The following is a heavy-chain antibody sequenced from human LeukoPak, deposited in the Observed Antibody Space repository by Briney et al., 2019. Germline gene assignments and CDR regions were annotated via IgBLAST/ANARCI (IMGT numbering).Heavy chain of an antibody. V-gene: IGHV4-59*12. CDR1: GGSINNYH. CDR2: IYYSGNT. D-gene: IGHD3-10*01. Sequence: SETLSLTCTVSGGSINNYHWSWIRQPPGKGLEWIGYIYYSGNTNYNPSLKSRVTISVDTSKNQFSLKLSSVTAADTAVYYCARYYYGSGGNYYYYMDVWGKGTTVTVSS. CDR3: ARYYYGSGGNYYYYMDV. J-gene: IGHJ6*03.